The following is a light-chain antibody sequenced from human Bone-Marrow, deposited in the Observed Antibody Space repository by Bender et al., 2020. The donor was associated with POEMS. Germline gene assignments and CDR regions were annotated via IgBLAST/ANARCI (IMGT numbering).Light chain of an antibody. CDR2: EGT. V-gene: IGLV2-14*02. J-gene: IGLJ2*01. Sequence: QSVLTQPASVSGSPGQSITISCTGTSSDVGNDNLVSWYQHHPGKAPKILVYEGTKRPSGVSNRLSASKSGNTASLTISGLQADDEADYYCSSYATRRTVLFGGGTRLTVL. CDR1: SSDVGNDNL. CDR3: SSYATRRTVL.